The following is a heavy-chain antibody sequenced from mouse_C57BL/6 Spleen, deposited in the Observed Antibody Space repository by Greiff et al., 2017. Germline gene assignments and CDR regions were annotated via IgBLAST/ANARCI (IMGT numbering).Heavy chain of an antibody. CDR3: ARHEDTEELNWDGAFDY. CDR2: FYPGSGSI. V-gene: IGHV1-62-2*01. Sequence: QVQLQQSGAELVKPGASVKLSCKASGYTFTEYTIHWVKQRPGQGLEWIGWFYPGSGSIKYNEKFKDKATLTADKSSSTVYMELSRLTSEDSAVYFCARHEDTEELNWDGAFDYWGQGTTLTVSS. D-gene: IGHD4-1*02. CDR1: GYTFTEYT. J-gene: IGHJ2*01.